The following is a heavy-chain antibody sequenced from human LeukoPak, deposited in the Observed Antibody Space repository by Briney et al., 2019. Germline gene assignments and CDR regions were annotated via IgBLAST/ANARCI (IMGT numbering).Heavy chain of an antibody. D-gene: IGHD5-18*01. CDR1: GFTFSSYW. V-gene: IGHV3-21*01. Sequence: PGGSLRLSCAASGFTFSSYWMSWVRQAPGKGLEWVSSISSSSSYIYYADSVKGRFTISRDNAKNSLYLQMNSLRAEDTAVYYCARDGYSLLNYWGQGTLVTVSS. CDR2: ISSSSSYI. CDR3: ARDGYSLLNY. J-gene: IGHJ4*02.